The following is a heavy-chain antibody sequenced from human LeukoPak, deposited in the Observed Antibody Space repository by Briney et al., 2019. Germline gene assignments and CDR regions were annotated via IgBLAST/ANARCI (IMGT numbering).Heavy chain of an antibody. J-gene: IGHJ4*02. D-gene: IGHD3-16*01. CDR3: ARESHRLYDYVWGSYESKHY. CDR2: ISAYNGNT. Sequence: ASVKVSCKASGYTFTSYGISWVRQAPGQGLEWMGWISAYNGNTNYAQKLQGRVTMTTDTSTSTAYMELRSLRSDDTAVYYCARESHRLYDYVWGSYESKHYWGQGTLVTVSS. V-gene: IGHV1-18*01. CDR1: GYTFTSYG.